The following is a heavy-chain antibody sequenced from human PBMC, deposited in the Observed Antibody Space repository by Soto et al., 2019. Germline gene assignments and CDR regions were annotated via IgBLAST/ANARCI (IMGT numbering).Heavy chain of an antibody. V-gene: IGHV2-70*01. D-gene: IGHD3-9*01. Sequence: SGPTLVNPTQTLTLTCTFSGFSLSTSGMCVSWIRQPPGKALEWLALMDWDDDKYYSTSLKTRLTISKDTSKNQVVLTMTNMDPVDTATYYCARDSRYFDWLSPEAYYYGMDVWGQGTTVTVSS. CDR2: MDWDDDK. J-gene: IGHJ6*02. CDR1: GFSLSTSGMC. CDR3: ARDSRYFDWLSPEAYYYGMDV.